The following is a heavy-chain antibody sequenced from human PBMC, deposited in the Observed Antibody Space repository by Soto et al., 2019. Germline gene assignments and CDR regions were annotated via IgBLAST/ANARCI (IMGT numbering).Heavy chain of an antibody. J-gene: IGHJ6*03. V-gene: IGHV4-34*01. D-gene: IGHD2-15*01. CDR3: ASVQRGYCSGRSCYSYDYYYMDV. CDR2: INHSGST. Sequence: QVQLQQWGAGLLKPSETLSLTRAVYGGSFSGYYWSWIRQPPGKGLEWIGEINHSGSTNYNPSLQSRATISVDTSKNHSSLKLSSVTAADTAVYYCASVQRGYCSGRSCYSYDYYYMDVWGKGTTVTVSS. CDR1: GGSFSGYY.